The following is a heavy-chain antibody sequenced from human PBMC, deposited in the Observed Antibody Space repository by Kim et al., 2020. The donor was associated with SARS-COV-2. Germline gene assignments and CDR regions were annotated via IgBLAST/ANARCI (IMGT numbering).Heavy chain of an antibody. V-gene: IGHV3-30*18. Sequence: GSLRLSCAASGFTFSSYGMHWVRQAPGKGLEWVAVISYDGSNKYYADSVKGRFTISRDNSKNTLYLQMNSLRAEDTAVYYCAKAGDYYDSSGYYTTYYF. D-gene: IGHD3-22*01. J-gene: IGHJ4*01. CDR3: AKAGDYYDSSGYYTTYYF. CDR1: GFTFSSYG. CDR2: ISYDGSNK.